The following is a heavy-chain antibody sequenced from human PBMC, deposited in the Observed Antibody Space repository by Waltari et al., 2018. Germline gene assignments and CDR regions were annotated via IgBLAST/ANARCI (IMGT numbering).Heavy chain of an antibody. CDR3: AKASFAADTAVYYCVRSHCIGDSCFRYFDS. D-gene: IGHD2-15*01. CDR2: IYSGGST. V-gene: IGHV3-23*03. CDR1: GFTFSSYA. Sequence: EVQLLESGGGLVQPGGSLRLSCAASGFTFSSYAMSWVRQAPGKGLEWVSVIYSGGSTYYADSVKGRFTISRDNSKNTLYLQMNSLRAEDTAVYYCAKASFAADTAVYYCVRSHCIGDSCFRYFDSWGQGTLVTVSS. J-gene: IGHJ4*02.